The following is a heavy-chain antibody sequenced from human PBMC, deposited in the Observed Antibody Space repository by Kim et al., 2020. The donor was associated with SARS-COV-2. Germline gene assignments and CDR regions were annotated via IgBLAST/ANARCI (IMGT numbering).Heavy chain of an antibody. V-gene: IGHV3-30*07. CDR3: ARDRDGYSYGSSGMDV. D-gene: IGHD5-18*01. Sequence: SVKGLFTIYRNNSKNTVYLQMNSLRAEDTAVYYCARDRDGYSYGSSGMDVWGQGTTVTVSS. J-gene: IGHJ6*02.